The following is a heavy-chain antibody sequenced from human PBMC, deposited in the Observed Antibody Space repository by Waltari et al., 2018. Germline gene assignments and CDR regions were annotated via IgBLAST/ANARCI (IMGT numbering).Heavy chain of an antibody. CDR1: GCSISTTTYY. CDR3: ARQATDTYYYYYMDV. CDR2: ISYSGST. V-gene: IGHV4-39*01. D-gene: IGHD2-21*02. Sequence: QLQLQESGPGLVKPSETLSLTCTVPGCSISTTTYYSAWIRQPPGKGLEWIGSISYSGSTSYNPSLNSRVTMSVDTSKNQFSLKLNSVTAADTAVYYCARQATDTYYYYYMDVWGKGTTVTVSS. J-gene: IGHJ6*03.